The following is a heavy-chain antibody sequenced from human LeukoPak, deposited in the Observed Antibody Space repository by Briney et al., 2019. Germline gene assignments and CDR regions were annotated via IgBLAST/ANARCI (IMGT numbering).Heavy chain of an antibody. V-gene: IGHV3-66*01. CDR1: GFTFSSYA. J-gene: IGHJ4*02. D-gene: IGHD6-19*01. CDR3: ASSAVAGPFDY. CDR2: IYSGGST. Sequence: GGSLRLSCAASGFTFSSYAMSWVRQAPGKGLEWVSVIYSGGSTYYADSVKGRFTISRDNSKNTLYLQMNSLRAEDTAVYYCASSAVAGPFDYWGQGTLVTVSS.